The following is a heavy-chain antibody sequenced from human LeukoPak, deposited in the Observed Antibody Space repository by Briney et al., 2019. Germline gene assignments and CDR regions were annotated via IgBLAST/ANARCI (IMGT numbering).Heavy chain of an antibody. V-gene: IGHV4-34*01. J-gene: IGHJ4*02. Sequence: SPSETLSLTCAVYGGSFSGYYGSWIRQPPGEGLEWIGEINHSGSTNYNPALNSRVTISVDTSKNQFSLKLSSVTAADTAVYYCAIRDGYNHGGFGYWGQGTLVTVSS. CDR3: AIRDGYNHGGFGY. CDR1: GGSFSGYY. D-gene: IGHD5-24*01. CDR2: INHSGST.